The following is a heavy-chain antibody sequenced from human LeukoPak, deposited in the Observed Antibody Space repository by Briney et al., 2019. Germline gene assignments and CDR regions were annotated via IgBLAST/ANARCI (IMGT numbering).Heavy chain of an antibody. CDR2: IYYSGST. D-gene: IGHD5-18*01. Sequence: SETLSLTCTVSGGSISSYYWSWIRQPPGKGLEWIWYIYYSGSTNSNPSLKSRVTISVDTSKNQFSLKLSSVTAADTAVYYCARCGYSYGCRSYLDYWGQGTLVTVSS. J-gene: IGHJ4*02. CDR3: ARCGYSYGCRSYLDY. CDR1: GGSISSYY. V-gene: IGHV4-59*01.